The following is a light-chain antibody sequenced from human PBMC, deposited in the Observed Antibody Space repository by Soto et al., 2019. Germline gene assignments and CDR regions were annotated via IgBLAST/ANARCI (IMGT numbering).Light chain of an antibody. V-gene: IGKV3-15*01. CDR1: QSFSSN. Sequence: IVMTQSPATLSVSPGERATLSCRASQSFSSNLAFYHQKPGQAPELLIFGASTRATGIPFRSSGSGSGTEFTLTSGILQSEDFAGYYCQQRGNWPLTFGGGTKVDI. J-gene: IGKJ4*01. CDR3: QQRGNWPLT. CDR2: GAS.